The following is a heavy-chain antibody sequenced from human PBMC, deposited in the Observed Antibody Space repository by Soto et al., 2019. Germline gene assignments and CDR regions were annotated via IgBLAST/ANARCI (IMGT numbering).Heavy chain of an antibody. CDR2: IYHSGST. CDR1: GYSIISVGY. V-gene: IGHV4-38-2*02. D-gene: IGHD1-7*01. J-gene: IGHJ4*02. Sequence: SVTLSLRCAVAGYSIISVGYWGCIQQPPGKGLEWIGSIYHSGSTYYNPSLKSRVTISVDTSKNQFSLKLSSVTAADTAVYYCARDGITGTTRDYWGQGTLVTVS. CDR3: ARDGITGTTRDY.